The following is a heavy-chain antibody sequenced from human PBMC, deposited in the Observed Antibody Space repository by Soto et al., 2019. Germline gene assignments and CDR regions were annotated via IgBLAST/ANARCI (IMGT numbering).Heavy chain of an antibody. CDR1: GFTFSSYA. D-gene: IGHD2-15*01. Sequence: EVQLLESGGGLVQPGGSLRLSCAASGFTFSSYAMSWVRQAPGKGLEWVSAISGSGGSTYYADSVKGRFTISRDNSTNTLHLQMNSLRAEDTAVYYCALSGGQGTGYYYMDVWGKGTMVTVSS. V-gene: IGHV3-23*01. J-gene: IGHJ6*03. CDR3: ALSGGQGTGYYYMDV. CDR2: ISGSGGST.